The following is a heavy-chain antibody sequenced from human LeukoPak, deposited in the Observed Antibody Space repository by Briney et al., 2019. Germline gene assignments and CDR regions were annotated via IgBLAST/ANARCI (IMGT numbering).Heavy chain of an antibody. Sequence: GGSLRLSCAASGFTFSSYGMHWVRQAPGKGLEWVAVIWYDGSNKYYADSVKGRFTISRDNSKNTLYLQMNSLRAEDTAVYYCARVYSSGWYEYYFDYWGQGTLVTVSS. CDR2: IWYDGSNK. V-gene: IGHV3-33*01. CDR1: GFTFSSYG. CDR3: ARVYSSGWYEYYFDY. D-gene: IGHD6-19*01. J-gene: IGHJ4*02.